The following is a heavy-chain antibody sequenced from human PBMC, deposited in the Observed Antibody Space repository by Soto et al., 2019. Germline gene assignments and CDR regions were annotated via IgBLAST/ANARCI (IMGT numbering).Heavy chain of an antibody. D-gene: IGHD2-8*01. CDR2: MKGDGEE. CDR3: AGLYGKFDY. Sequence: HPGGSLRLSCTMSGFRFSSYWKSWVRQAPGKGLEWVANMKGDGEEYYVDSVKGRFIISKDNAKNTLYLQMNSLRAEDTAVYYCAGLYGKFDYWGQGTQVTVSS. V-gene: IGHV3-7*01. J-gene: IGHJ4*02. CDR1: GFRFSSYW.